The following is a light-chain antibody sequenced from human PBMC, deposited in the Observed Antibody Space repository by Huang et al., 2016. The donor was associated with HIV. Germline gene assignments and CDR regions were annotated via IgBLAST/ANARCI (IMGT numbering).Light chain of an antibody. CDR3: QQYDSLPPT. CDR2: DAS. CDR1: QDISNY. V-gene: IGKV1-33*01. Sequence: DIQMTQSPSSLSASVGSRVTITCQASQDISNYLNWFQQKPGKAPKLLTYDASNLETGVPTRVSGSGSEKDFTFTISSLQPEDMATYYCQQYDSLPPTFGGGTKVEIK. J-gene: IGKJ4*01.